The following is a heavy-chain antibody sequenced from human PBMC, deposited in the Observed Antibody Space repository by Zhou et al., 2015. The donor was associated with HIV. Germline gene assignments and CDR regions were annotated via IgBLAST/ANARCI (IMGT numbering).Heavy chain of an antibody. D-gene: IGHD3-10*01. Sequence: QVQLVQSGAEVKKPGSSVKVSCKASGGTFSSYAISWVRQAPGQGLEWMGGIIPIFGTANYAQKFQGRVTMTRDTSTSTVYMELSSLRSEDTAVYYCARVAAYYGSGSYSDYWGQGTLVTVSS. CDR2: IIPIFGTA. J-gene: IGHJ4*02. CDR3: ARVAAYYGSGSYSDY. V-gene: IGHV1-69*06. CDR1: GGTFSSYA.